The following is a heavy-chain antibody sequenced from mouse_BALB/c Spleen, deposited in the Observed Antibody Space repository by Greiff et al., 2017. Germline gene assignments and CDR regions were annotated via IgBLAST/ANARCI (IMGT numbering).Heavy chain of an antibody. CDR1: GYTFTSYY. D-gene: IGHD1-1*01. CDR3: TRGAYYGLDVFAY. Sequence: QVQLQQPGAELVKPGASVKLSCKASGYTFTSYYMYWVKQRPGQGLEWIGGINPSNGGTNFNEKFKSKATLTVDKSSSTAYMQLSSLTSEDSAVYYCTRGAYYGLDVFAYWGQGTVVTVSA. V-gene: IGHV1S81*02. J-gene: IGHJ3*01. CDR2: INPSNGGT.